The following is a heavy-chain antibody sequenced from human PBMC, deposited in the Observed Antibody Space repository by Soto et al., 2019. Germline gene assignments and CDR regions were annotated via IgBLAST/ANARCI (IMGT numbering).Heavy chain of an antibody. V-gene: IGHV4-59*01. CDR2: IYYSGST. J-gene: IGHJ4*02. CDR1: GDSISRNY. D-gene: IGHD4-17*01. Sequence: SETLSLTCSVSGDSISRNYWGWIRQPPGQGLEWIGYIYYSGSTNYNPSHKSRVTISVDTSKNQYSLKLSSVTAADTAVYYCARDNVDYGVDYWAQGTLVTVSS. CDR3: ARDNVDYGVDY.